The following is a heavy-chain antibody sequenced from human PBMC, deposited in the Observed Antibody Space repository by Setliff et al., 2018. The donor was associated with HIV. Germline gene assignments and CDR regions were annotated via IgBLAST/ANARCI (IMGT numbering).Heavy chain of an antibody. J-gene: IGHJ4*02. V-gene: IGHV4-4*07. CDR2: IYTGGRT. CDR3: ASLPPLYDSSGYYFDY. D-gene: IGHD3-22*01. CDR1: DDSISSNY. Sequence: PSETLSLTCTVSDDSISSNYWSWIRQSAGKGLEWVGRIYTGGRTNYNPSLKGRVTMSLDTSKSQFSLKLSSVTAADTAVYYCASLPPLYDSSGYYFDYWGQGTLVTVSS.